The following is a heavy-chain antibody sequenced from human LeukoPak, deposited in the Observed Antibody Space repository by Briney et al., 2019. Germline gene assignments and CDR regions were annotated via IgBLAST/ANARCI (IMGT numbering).Heavy chain of an antibody. Sequence: PSETLSLTCTVSGGSISRHYWSWIRQPPGKGLEWIGYVFYTGSTNYNPSLKSRVTIPLDTSKNQFSLKLSSVTAADTAVYYCAREPGGARGYSYGYGYYYYMVVWGKGTTVTVSS. CDR3: AREPGGARGYSYGYGYYYYMVV. J-gene: IGHJ6*03. V-gene: IGHV4-59*11. CDR1: GGSISRHY. CDR2: VFYTGST. D-gene: IGHD5-18*01.